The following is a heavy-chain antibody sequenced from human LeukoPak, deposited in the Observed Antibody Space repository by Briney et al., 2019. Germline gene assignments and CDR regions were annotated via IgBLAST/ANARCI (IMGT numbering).Heavy chain of an antibody. Sequence: SVKVSCKASGTTFSGYAISWVRQAPGQGLEWMGGIITNLASTNYAQKFQGRVTITTDDSTSTAYMELRSLRSEDSALYYCALAFSGYDRWFPEPPDQWGQGTLVTVSS. CDR2: IITNLAST. CDR3: ALAFSGYDRWFPEPPDQ. J-gene: IGHJ4*02. CDR1: GTTFSGYA. V-gene: IGHV1-69*05. D-gene: IGHD5-12*01.